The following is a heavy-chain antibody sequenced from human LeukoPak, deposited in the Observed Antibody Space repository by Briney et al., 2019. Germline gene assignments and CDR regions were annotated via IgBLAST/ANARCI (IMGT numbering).Heavy chain of an antibody. CDR3: VKGMTTVATVLDF. Sequence: QPGGSLRLSYSASGFTFKIYSMHWVRQAPGKGLEYVSAINTDGNTTYYADSVKGRFTISRDNSKNTLYLQMSSMRTEDTAVYYCVKGMTTVATVLDFWGQGTLVTVSS. CDR1: GFTFKIYS. J-gene: IGHJ4*02. V-gene: IGHV3-64D*09. D-gene: IGHD4-23*01. CDR2: INTDGNTT.